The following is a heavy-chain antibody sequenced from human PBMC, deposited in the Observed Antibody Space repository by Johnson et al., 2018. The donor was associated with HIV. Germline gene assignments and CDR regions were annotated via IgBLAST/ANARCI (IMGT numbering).Heavy chain of an antibody. CDR1: AFTVSSNY. Sequence: QVQLVESGGGLFQPGGSLRLSCAASAFTVSSNYMSWVRQAPGKGLEWVAVISYDGSNKYYADSVKGRFTISRDNSKNTLYLQMNNLRAEDTAVYYCARDLPAIAARPGGAFDIWGQGTMVTVSS. J-gene: IGHJ3*02. CDR3: ARDLPAIAARPGGAFDI. V-gene: IGHV3-30*03. CDR2: ISYDGSNK. D-gene: IGHD6-6*01.